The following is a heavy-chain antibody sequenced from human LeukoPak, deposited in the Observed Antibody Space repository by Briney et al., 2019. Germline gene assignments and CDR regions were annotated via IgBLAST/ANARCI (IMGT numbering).Heavy chain of an antibody. J-gene: IGHJ2*01. CDR3: AREWSKTLSDFGWYFDL. CDR2: IYSSGFT. D-gene: IGHD3/OR15-3a*01. Sequence: AGSRRLACTVSGFAVRINYLAWVRHAPGKGPEWVSVIYSSGFTHYADSVKGGFAISRDDSKNTVYFQMNTLRGDDRGVYYCAREWSKTLSDFGWYFDLWGRGTLVTVSS. V-gene: IGHV3-53*01. CDR1: GFAVRINY.